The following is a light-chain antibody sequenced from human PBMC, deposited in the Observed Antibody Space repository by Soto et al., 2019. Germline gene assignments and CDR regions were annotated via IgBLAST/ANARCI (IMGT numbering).Light chain of an antibody. Sequence: DIQMTQSPSSLSASVGDRVTITCRASQSISNFLNWYQQKPGKAPNLLIYAASSLRSGVPSRFSGSGSGTDFTLTISSLQPEDFATYYCQQSYSAPQFTFAPGTKVDI. CDR1: QSISNF. J-gene: IGKJ3*01. V-gene: IGKV1-39*01. CDR2: AAS. CDR3: QQSYSAPQFT.